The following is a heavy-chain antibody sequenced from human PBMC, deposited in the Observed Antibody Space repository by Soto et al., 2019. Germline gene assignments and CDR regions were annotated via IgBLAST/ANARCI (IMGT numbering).Heavy chain of an antibody. Sequence: ASVKGSCKASGYTFPNSYGVSWVRQATGQGLEWMGWMSPNSGTTGYAQKFQGRVTMTRNTSISTAYMELSSLRSEDTAVYYCARTIFGVATYYFDYWGQGTPVTVSS. CDR1: GYTFPNSYG. J-gene: IGHJ4*02. D-gene: IGHD3-3*01. CDR3: ARTIFGVATYYFDY. CDR2: MSPNSGTT. V-gene: IGHV1-8*01.